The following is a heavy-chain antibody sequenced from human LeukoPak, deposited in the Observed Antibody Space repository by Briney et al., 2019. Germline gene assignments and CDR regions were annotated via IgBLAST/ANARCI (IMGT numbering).Heavy chain of an antibody. Sequence: GGSLRLSCAASGFTFSSYEMNWVRQAPGKGLEWVSYISSSGSTIYYADSVKGRFTITRDNAKNSLYLQMNSLRAEDTAVYYCAGTDIVATKDDYWGQGPLVTVSS. CDR3: AGTDIVATKDDY. D-gene: IGHD5-12*01. CDR1: GFTFSSYE. J-gene: IGHJ4*02. V-gene: IGHV3-48*03. CDR2: ISSSGSTI.